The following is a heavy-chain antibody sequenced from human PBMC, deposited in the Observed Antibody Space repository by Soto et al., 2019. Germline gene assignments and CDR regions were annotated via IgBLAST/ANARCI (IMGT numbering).Heavy chain of an antibody. CDR2: IIPIFGTA. J-gene: IGHJ6*02. CDR1: GGAFSSYA. D-gene: IGHD6-6*01. Sequence: SLKVYWKASGGAFSSYAISWVRQAPGQGLEWMGGIIPIFGTANYAQKFQGRVTITADESTSTAYMELSSLRSEDTAVYYCARGSSIAARSSYYYSGMDVWGQGTTVTVSS. V-gene: IGHV1-69*13. CDR3: ARGSSIAARSSYYYSGMDV.